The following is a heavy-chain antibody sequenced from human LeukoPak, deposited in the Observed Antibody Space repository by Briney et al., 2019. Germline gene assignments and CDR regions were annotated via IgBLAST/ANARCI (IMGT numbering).Heavy chain of an antibody. CDR3: AKERDRRGWTSTSYFDY. Sequence: GGSLRLSCAASGFTFRNYAMSWVRQAPGKGLEWVSVISGSGGSTYYTDSVKGRFTLSRDNSKNTLYLQMSSLRAEDTAVYYCAKERDRRGWTSTSYFDYWGQGTLVTVSS. CDR2: ISGSGGST. V-gene: IGHV3-23*01. CDR1: GFTFRNYA. D-gene: IGHD6-19*01. J-gene: IGHJ4*02.